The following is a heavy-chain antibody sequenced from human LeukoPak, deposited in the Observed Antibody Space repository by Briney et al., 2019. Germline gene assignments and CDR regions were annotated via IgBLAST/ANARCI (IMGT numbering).Heavy chain of an antibody. V-gene: IGHV4-59*01. Sequence: PSETLSLPCTVSGGSIRSYYWSWIRQPPGKGLEWIGYIYYSGSTNYNPSLKSRVTISVDTSKNQFSLKLSSVTAADTAVYYCARDRLQLQSWGQGTLVTVSS. D-gene: IGHD1-1*01. CDR3: ARDRLQLQS. CDR2: IYYSGST. J-gene: IGHJ5*02. CDR1: GGSIRSYY.